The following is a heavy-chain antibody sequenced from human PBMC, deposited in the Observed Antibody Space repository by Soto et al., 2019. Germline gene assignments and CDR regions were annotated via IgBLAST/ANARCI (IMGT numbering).Heavy chain of an antibody. CDR1: GFSLSTSGVG. D-gene: IGHD3-10*01. CDR2: IYWDDDK. V-gene: IGHV2-5*02. CDR3: AHRPNGSGSNYYYYGMDV. Sequence: GSGPTLVNPTQTLTLACTFSGFSLSTSGVGVGWIRQPPGKALEWLALIYWDDDKRYSPSLKSRLTITKDTSKNQVVLTMTNMDPVDTATYYCAHRPNGSGSNYYYYGMDVWGQGTTVTVSS. J-gene: IGHJ6*02.